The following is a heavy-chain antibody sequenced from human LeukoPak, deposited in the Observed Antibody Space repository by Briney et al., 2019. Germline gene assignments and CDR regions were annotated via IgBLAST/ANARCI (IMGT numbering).Heavy chain of an antibody. CDR2: ISSSSSYI. CDR1: GFTFSSYS. D-gene: IGHD6-13*01. Sequence: GGSLRLSCAASGFTFSSYSMNWVRQAPGKGLEWVSSISSSSSYIYYADSVKGRFTISRDNAKNSLYLQMNSLRAEDTAVYYCARFIVAWQQLVNSDCWGQGTLVTVSS. V-gene: IGHV3-21*01. CDR3: ARFIVAWQQLVNSDC. J-gene: IGHJ4*02.